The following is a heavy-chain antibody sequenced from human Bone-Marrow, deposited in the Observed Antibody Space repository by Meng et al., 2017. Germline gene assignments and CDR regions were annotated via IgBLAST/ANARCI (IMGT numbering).Heavy chain of an antibody. V-gene: IGHV3-15*01. Sequence: GESLKISCAASGFTFSNAWMSWVRQAPGKGLEWVGRIKSKTDGGTTDYAAPVKGRFTISRDDSKNTLYLQMNSLKTEETAVYYCTTMTTVVTSDYWGQGTLVTVSS. CDR2: IKSKTDGGTT. CDR1: GFTFSNAW. D-gene: IGHD4-23*01. CDR3: TTMTTVVTSDY. J-gene: IGHJ4*02.